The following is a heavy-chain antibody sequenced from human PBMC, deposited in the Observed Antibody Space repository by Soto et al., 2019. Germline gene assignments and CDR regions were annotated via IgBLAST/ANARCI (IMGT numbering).Heavy chain of an antibody. D-gene: IGHD4-4*01. V-gene: IGHV3-9*01. CDR3: AKNMDYFAYSVSSPYEH. Sequence: EVQLVESGGGLVQPGRSLRLSCAASGFTFDDYTMHWVRQAPVKGLEWVSLISWDSRKVDYADSVKGRFSISRDNARSSLYLQMNSLPPEDTAIYYCAKNMDYFAYSVSSPYEHWGRGTLVAVSS. CDR1: GFTFDDYT. CDR2: ISWDSRKV. J-gene: IGHJ4*02.